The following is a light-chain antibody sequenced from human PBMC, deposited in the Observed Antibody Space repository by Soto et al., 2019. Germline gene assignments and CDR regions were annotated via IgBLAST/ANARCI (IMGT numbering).Light chain of an antibody. CDR1: QSVSSN. V-gene: IGKV3-15*01. Sequence: EIVMTQSPATLSVSPGERATLSCRASQSVSSNLAWYQQKPGQAPRLLIYGASTRATGIPARFIGGGSGTDFTLTISRLEPEDFAVYYCQQCGSLPGTFGQGTKVESK. J-gene: IGKJ1*01. CDR3: QQCGSLPGT. CDR2: GAS.